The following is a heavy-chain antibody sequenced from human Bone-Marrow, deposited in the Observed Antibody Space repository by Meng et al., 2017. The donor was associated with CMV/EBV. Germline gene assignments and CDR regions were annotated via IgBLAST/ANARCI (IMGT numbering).Heavy chain of an antibody. J-gene: IGHJ6*02. CDR2: IFSDGTT. V-gene: IGHV3-66*01. D-gene: IGHD5-12*01. CDR1: GTTVSSNY. CDR3: AREVAPTKGYGMDV. Sequence: GESLKISCAASGTTVSSNYMSWVRQAPGKGLEWVSVIFSDGTTYYADSVKGRFTISRDNAKNSLFLQMNSLRAEDTAVYYCAREVAPTKGYGMDVWGQGTTVTVSS.